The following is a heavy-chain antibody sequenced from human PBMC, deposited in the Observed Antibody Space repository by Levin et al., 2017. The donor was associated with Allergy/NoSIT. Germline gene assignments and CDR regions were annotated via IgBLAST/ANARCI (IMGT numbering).Heavy chain of an antibody. J-gene: IGHJ3*02. CDR2: ITWNSGSI. CDR1: GFTFDDYA. Sequence: GGSLRLSCGASGFTFDDYAMHWVRQAPGKGLEWVSGITWNSGSIGYADSVKGRFTISRDNAKNSLYLQMNSLRAEDTALYYCARVSGIVAGKGDAFDIWGQGTMVTVSS. V-gene: IGHV3-9*01. D-gene: IGHD6-19*01. CDR3: ARVSGIVAGKGDAFDI.